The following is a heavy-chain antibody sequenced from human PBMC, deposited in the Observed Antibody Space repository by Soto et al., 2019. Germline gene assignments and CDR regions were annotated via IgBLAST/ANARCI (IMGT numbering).Heavy chain of an antibody. CDR1: GFSLSTSGVG. CDR2: IYWNDDK. V-gene: IGHV2-5*01. J-gene: IGHJ5*02. CDR3: AHRRVDCSGGSCSSLNWFDP. D-gene: IGHD2-15*01. Sequence: KESGPTLVKPTQTLTLTCPFSGFSLSTSGVGVGWIRQPPGKALEWLALIYWNDDKRYSPSLKSRLTITKDTSKNQVVLTMTNMDPVDTATYYCAHRRVDCSGGSCSSLNWFDPWGQGTLVTVSS.